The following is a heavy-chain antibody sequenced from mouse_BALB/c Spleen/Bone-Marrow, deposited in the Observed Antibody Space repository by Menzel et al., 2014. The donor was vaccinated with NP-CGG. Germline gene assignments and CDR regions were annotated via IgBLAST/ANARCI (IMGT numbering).Heavy chain of an antibody. V-gene: IGHV1S81*02. CDR2: INPSNGGT. CDR3: TTLGRFAY. Sequence: QVQLKESGAELVKPGVSVKLSCKASGYTFTNYYMYWVKQRPGQDLEWTGEINPSNGGTNFNEKFKSKATLTVDKSSSTAYMQLSSLTSEDSAVYYCTTLGRFAYWGQGTLVTVSA. D-gene: IGHD4-1*01. CDR1: GYTFTNYY. J-gene: IGHJ3*01.